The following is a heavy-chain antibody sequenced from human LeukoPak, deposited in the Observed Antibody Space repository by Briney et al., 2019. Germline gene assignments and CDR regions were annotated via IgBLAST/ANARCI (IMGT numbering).Heavy chain of an antibody. CDR3: ARGHLRITMVRGVIRDAFDI. CDR2: ISAYNGNT. CDR1: GYTFTSYG. D-gene: IGHD3-10*01. Sequence: ASVKVSCKASGYTFTSYGISWVRQAPGQGLEWMGWISAYNGNTNYAQELQGRVTMTTDTSTSTAYMELRSLRSDDTAVYYCARGHLRITMVRGVIRDAFDIWGQGTMVTVSS. J-gene: IGHJ3*02. V-gene: IGHV1-18*04.